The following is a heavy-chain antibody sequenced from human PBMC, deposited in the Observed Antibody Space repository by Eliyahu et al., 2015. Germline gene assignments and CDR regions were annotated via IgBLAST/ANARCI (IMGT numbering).Heavy chain of an antibody. D-gene: IGHD3-22*01. CDR3: ARAGRDSSGYIPDY. V-gene: IGHV4-34*01. J-gene: IGHJ4*02. Sequence: QVQLQQWGAGLLKPSETLSLTCAVYGGSFSGYYWSWIRQPPGKGLEWIGEINHSGSTNYNPSLKSRVTISVDTSKNQFSLKLSSVTAADTAVYYCARAGRDSSGYIPDYWGQGTLVTVSS. CDR1: GGSFSGYY. CDR2: INHSGST.